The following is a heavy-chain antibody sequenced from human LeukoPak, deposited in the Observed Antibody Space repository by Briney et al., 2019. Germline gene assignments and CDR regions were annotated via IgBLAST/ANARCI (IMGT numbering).Heavy chain of an antibody. CDR3: AKDIVVVPAAIWGAFHI. CDR1: GFTFSSYA. D-gene: IGHD2-2*02. V-gene: IGHV3-23*01. Sequence: GGSLRLSCAASGFTFSSYAMSWVRQAPGKGLEWVSGISGSGGTTYYADSVKGRFTISRDNSKNTLYLQMNSLRAEDTAVYYCAKDIVVVPAAIWGAFHIWGQGTLVTVSS. CDR2: ISGSGGTT. J-gene: IGHJ3*02.